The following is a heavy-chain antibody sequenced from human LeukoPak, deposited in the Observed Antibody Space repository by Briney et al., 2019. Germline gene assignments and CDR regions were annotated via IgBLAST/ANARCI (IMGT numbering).Heavy chain of an antibody. CDR2: IYPDGNT. Sequence: PGGSLRLSCAASGILVSSNYMSWVRQAPGKGLEWVSAIYPDGNTYYADSVKGRFTISRDKSKNALYLQMNSLRAEDTAVYYCATAPQGWNFEHWGQGTLVTVSS. D-gene: IGHD6-19*01. CDR3: ATAPQGWNFEH. J-gene: IGHJ4*02. CDR1: GILVSSNY. V-gene: IGHV3-53*01.